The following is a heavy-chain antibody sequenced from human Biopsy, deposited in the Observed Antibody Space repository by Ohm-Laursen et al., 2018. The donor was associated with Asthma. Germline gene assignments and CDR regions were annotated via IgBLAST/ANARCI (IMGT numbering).Heavy chain of an antibody. D-gene: IGHD3-3*02. CDR3: ARTFHFWSPYHAEHYQL. CDR1: GFDFSDYT. J-gene: IGHJ1*01. Sequence: GSLRLSCAASGFDFSDYTMNWVRQAPGKGLEWVANIKHDGSEKNHVDSLKGRFTISRDNAKNSLYLQMNSLRAEDTAVYYCARTFHFWSPYHAEHYQLWGQGTLVTVSS. V-gene: IGHV3-7*01. CDR2: IKHDGSEK.